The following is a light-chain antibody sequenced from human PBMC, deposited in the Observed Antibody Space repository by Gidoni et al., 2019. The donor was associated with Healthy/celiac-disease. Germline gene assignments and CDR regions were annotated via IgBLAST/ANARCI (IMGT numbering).Light chain of an antibody. CDR3: QAWDSSTVV. Sequence: SYELTQPPSVSVSPGQTASITCSGDKLGNKYACWYNQKPGQSPVLVIYQDSKRPSGIPERFSGSNSGNTATLTISGTQAVDEADYYCQAWDSSTVVFGGGTRLTVL. CDR1: KLGNKY. J-gene: IGLJ2*01. V-gene: IGLV3-1*01. CDR2: QDS.